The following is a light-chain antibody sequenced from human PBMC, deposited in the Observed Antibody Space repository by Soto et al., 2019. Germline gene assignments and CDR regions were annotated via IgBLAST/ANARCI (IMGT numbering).Light chain of an antibody. V-gene: IGLV2-8*01. CDR2: EVN. J-gene: IGLJ2*01. Sequence: QSALTQPPSASGSPGQSVTISCTGTSSDVGAYKFVSWYQLHPAKAPKLMIYEVNVRPSGVPDRFSGSKSGNTASLTVSGLQVEDEADYYCSSYGGRSNLVFGGGTKLTVL. CDR1: SSDVGAYKF. CDR3: SSYGGRSNLV.